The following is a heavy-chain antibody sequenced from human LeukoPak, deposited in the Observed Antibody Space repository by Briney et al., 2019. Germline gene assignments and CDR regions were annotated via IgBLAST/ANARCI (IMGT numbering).Heavy chain of an antibody. J-gene: IGHJ6*03. CDR2: KNPNSGNT. D-gene: IGHD3-3*01. CDR1: GGTFSSYA. Sequence: ASVKVSCKASGGTFSSYAISWVRQATGQGLEWMGWKNPNSGNTGYAQKFQGRVTMTRNTSISTAYMELSSLRSEDTAVYYCARGFSPITIFVQYYMDVWGKGTTVTVSS. CDR3: ARGFSPITIFVQYYMDV. V-gene: IGHV1-8*02.